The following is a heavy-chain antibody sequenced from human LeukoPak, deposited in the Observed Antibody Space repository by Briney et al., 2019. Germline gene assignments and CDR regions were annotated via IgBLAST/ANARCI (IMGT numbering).Heavy chain of an antibody. J-gene: IGHJ4*02. D-gene: IGHD6-19*01. CDR2: ISGSGGST. CDR1: GFTFSSYD. CDR3: AKPLPSSGWYFFDY. V-gene: IGHV3-23*01. Sequence: GGSLRLSCAASGFTFSSYDMDWVRQAPGKGLEWVSAISGSGGSTYYADSVKGRFTISRDNSKNTLYLQMNSLRAEDTAVYYCAKPLPSSGWYFFDYWGQGTLVTVSS.